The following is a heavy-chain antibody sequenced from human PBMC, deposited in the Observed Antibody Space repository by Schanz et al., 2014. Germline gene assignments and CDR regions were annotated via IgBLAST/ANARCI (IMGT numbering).Heavy chain of an antibody. J-gene: IGHJ6*02. CDR1: GFIFNDYY. Sequence: QVQLVESGGGLVKPGGSLRLSCAASGFIFNDYYMNWVRQAPGQGLEKVAVTSTDGTKTYYAASVRGRFTISRDNSKNTVYLQMNSLRSEDTAVYYCVKDLQRELLRDDHYYGMDVWGQGTTVTVSS. CDR3: VKDLQRELLRDDHYYGMDV. D-gene: IGHD1-26*01. CDR2: TSTDGTKT. V-gene: IGHV3-30*18.